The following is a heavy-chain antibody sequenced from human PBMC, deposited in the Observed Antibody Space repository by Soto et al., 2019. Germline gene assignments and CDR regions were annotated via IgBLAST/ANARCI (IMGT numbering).Heavy chain of an antibody. Sequence: EVQLLESGGGLVQPGGSLRLSCAASGFTFSSYAMSWVRQAPGKGLEWVSAISGSGGSTYYADSVKGRFTISRDNSKNTLYLQMNSLRAEDTAVYYCAKDQECILNGYYNFFDYWGQGTLVTVSS. D-gene: IGHD3-9*01. CDR2: ISGSGGST. CDR3: AKDQECILNGYYNFFDY. V-gene: IGHV3-23*01. J-gene: IGHJ4*02. CDR1: GFTFSSYA.